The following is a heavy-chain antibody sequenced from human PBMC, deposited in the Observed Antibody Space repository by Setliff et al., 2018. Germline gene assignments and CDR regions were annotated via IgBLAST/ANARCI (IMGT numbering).Heavy chain of an antibody. V-gene: IGHV2-5*01. CDR2: IYWNDEK. Sequence: SGPTLVNPTQTLALTCTFSGFSLSTSLVGVGWIRQPPGKALEWLALIYWNDEKRYSPSLKSRLTITKDTSKNQVVLTMTNMDPVDTATYYCAHIAGGGNSPRHDYWGQGTLVTVSS. CDR1: GFSLSTSLVG. D-gene: IGHD2-21*01. J-gene: IGHJ4*02. CDR3: AHIAGGGNSPRHDY.